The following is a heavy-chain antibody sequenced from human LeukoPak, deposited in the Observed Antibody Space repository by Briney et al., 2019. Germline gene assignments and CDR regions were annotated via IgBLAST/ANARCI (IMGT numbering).Heavy chain of an antibody. CDR1: GFAFSIYA. V-gene: IGHV3-23*01. D-gene: IGHD1-1*01. CDR2: ISATDSRP. J-gene: IGHJ4*02. CDR3: AKVRWNERDYFDY. Sequence: GGSLRLSCAASGFAFSIYAMSWVRQAPGKGLEWVSAISATDSRPYYADSVKGRFTISRDNSKNTLYLQMNSLRAEDTAVYYCAKVRWNERDYFDYWGQGTLVTVSS.